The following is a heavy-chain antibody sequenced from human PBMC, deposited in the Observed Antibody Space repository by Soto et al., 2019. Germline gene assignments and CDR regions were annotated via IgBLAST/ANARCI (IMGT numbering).Heavy chain of an antibody. CDR1: VFTFSMFS. J-gene: IGHJ5*02. D-gene: IGHD4-17*01. CDR3: VHPRSTVQIPPT. V-gene: IGHV3-64D*06. Sequence: GALRLSGSASVFTFSMFSMHWVRQAPGKGLEYVSGISSNGDSTYYADSVKGRFTISRDNSKNTLYLQMSSLRAVDTAVYYCVHPRSTVQIPPTWGQGTLVTVSS. CDR2: ISSNGDST.